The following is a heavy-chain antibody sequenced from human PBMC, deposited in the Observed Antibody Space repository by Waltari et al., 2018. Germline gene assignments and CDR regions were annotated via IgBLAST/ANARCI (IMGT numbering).Heavy chain of an antibody. CDR2: IISTFDIM. CDR3: ASATEDTWVDS. D-gene: IGHD2-15*01. J-gene: IGHJ4*02. Sequence: QVQLVQSGAEVKKPGSSVRVSCKASGGTFSSHSIIWVRQAPGQGLEWMGGIISTFDIMNYAPKFQGRLTISADGSRTTAYMDLSSLRSEDTAVYYCASATEDTWVDSWGQGTLVIVSS. CDR1: GGTFSSHS. V-gene: IGHV1-69*12.